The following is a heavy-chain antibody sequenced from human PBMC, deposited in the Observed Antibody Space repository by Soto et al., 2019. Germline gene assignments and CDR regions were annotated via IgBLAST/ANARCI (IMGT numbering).Heavy chain of an antibody. D-gene: IGHD4-17*01. V-gene: IGHV1-69*02. J-gene: IGHJ3*02. CDR2: IIPILGIA. CDR3: ARAPQYYGGYPPGAAFDI. CDR1: GGTFSSYT. Sequence: QVQLVKSGAEVKKPGSSVKVSCKASGGTFSSYTISWVRQAPGQGLEWMGRIIPILGIANYAQKFQGRVTITADKSTSPGYMELSSLGSEDTAVYYCARAPQYYGGYPPGAAFDIWGQGTMVTVS.